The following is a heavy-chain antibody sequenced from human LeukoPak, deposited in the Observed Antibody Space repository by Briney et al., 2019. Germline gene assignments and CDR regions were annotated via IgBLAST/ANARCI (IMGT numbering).Heavy chain of an antibody. Sequence: GGSLRLSCAASGFTFSTYFMHWVRQAPGKGLEWVADTASDGSHTFYVESVEGRFTISRDNSKNTLYLQMNSLRAEDTAVYFCARERQDTILHSGAFDIWGQGTMVTVSS. CDR3: ARERQDTILHSGAFDI. V-gene: IGHV3-30-3*01. D-gene: IGHD2-21*01. CDR2: TASDGSHT. CDR1: GFTFSTYF. J-gene: IGHJ3*02.